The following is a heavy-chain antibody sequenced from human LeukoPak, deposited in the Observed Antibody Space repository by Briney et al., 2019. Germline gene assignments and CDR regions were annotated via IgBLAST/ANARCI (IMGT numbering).Heavy chain of an antibody. D-gene: IGHD2-2*01. CDR1: GFTFSSYS. Sequence: PGGSLRLSCAASGFTFSSYSMSWVRQVPGKGLEWVSGINWSGGSTGYADPSRGRFTISRDNAKNSLYLQMDSLRAEDTALYYCARAPITSPFYFDYWGQGTLVTVSS. J-gene: IGHJ4*02. CDR2: INWSGGST. V-gene: IGHV3-20*04. CDR3: ARAPITSPFYFDY.